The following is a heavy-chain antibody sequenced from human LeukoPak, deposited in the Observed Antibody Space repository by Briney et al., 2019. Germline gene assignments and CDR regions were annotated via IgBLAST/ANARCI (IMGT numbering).Heavy chain of an antibody. V-gene: IGHV4-59*01. CDR2: VFYSGPT. CDR3: AGRSARYFDS. D-gene: IGHD1-26*01. Sequence: SETLSLTCTVSGDCIDSYYWSWIRQPPGEGLQWIGYVFYSGPTNYDASLKSRVAISVDRSKNQFSLKLTSVSAADTAVYYCAGRSARYFDSWGQGTPVTVSS. J-gene: IGHJ4*02. CDR1: GDCIDSYY.